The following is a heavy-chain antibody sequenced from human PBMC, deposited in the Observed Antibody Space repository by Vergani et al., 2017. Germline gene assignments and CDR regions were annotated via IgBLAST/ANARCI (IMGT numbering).Heavy chain of an antibody. J-gene: IGHJ4*02. D-gene: IGHD2-15*01. V-gene: IGHV3-23*04. CDR3: AKDLHIVVVVAAPYFDY. CDR1: GFTFSSYA. Sequence: VQLVESGGGLVQPGGSLRLSCAASGFTFSSYAMSWVRQAPGKGLEWVSAISGSGGSTYYADSVKGRFTISRDNSKNTLYLQMNSLRAEDTAVYYCAKDLHIVVVVAAPYFDYWGQGTLVTVSS. CDR2: ISGSGGST.